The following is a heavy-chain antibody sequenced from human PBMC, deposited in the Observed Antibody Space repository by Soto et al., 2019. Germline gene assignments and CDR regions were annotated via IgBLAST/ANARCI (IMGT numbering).Heavy chain of an antibody. D-gene: IGHD5-12*01. CDR2: IDPGDSYT. J-gene: IGHJ4*02. CDR1: GYSFNSYW. Sequence: GASLKISCKGSGYSFNSYWISWVRQMPGKGLEWMGRIDPGDSYTSYSLSFQGHVTISAEKSISTAYLQWSRLKASATAMYYCASQGYEGKGTDFNYWGQGTQVTVSS. V-gene: IGHV5-10-1*01. CDR3: ASQGYEGKGTDFNY.